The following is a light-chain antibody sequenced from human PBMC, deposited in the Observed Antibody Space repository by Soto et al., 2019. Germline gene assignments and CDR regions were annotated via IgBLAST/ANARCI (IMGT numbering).Light chain of an antibody. CDR3: QQYFDWLPMT. CDR2: GAS. Sequence: EIVMTQSPATLSASPGERATLSCWASETVATNLAWYQQKPGQAPRLLISGASTRAAGISDRFGGSGSGTAFTLTISSLRSEDSGIYYCQQYFDWLPMTFGQGTKVEI. V-gene: IGKV3-15*01. J-gene: IGKJ1*01. CDR1: ETVATN.